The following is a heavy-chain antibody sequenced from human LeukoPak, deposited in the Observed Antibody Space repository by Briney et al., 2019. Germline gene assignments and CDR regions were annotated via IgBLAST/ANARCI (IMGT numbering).Heavy chain of an antibody. V-gene: IGHV4-39*01. CDR1: GGSISSSSYY. CDR3: ATSYYYDSSGYHNWFDP. CDR2: IYYSGST. J-gene: IGHJ5*02. Sequence: PSETLSLTCTVSGGSISSSSYYWGWIRQPPGKGLEWIGRIYYSGSTYYNPSLKSRVTISVDTSKNQFSLKLSSVTAADTAVYYCATSYYYDSSGYHNWFDPWGQGTLVTVSS. D-gene: IGHD3-22*01.